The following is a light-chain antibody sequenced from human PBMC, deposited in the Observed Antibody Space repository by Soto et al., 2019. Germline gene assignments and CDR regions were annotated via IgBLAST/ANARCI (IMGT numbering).Light chain of an antibody. V-gene: IGKV1-39*01. J-gene: IGKJ1*01. CDR3: QQYHGYSLT. CDR2: AAS. CDR1: QSISSY. Sequence: DIQMTQSPSSLSASVGDRVTITCRASQSISSYLNWYQQKPGKAPKLLIYAASSLQSGVPARFSGSGSGTDFTLTISGLQPDDFATYYCQQYHGYSLTFGQGTKVEI.